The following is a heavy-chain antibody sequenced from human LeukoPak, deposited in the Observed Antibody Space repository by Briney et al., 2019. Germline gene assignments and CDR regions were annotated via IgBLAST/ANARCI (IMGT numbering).Heavy chain of an antibody. V-gene: IGHV3-53*05. Sequence: GGSLRLSCAASGFTVSSNYMSWVRQAPGKGLEWVSVIYSGGSTYYADSVKGRFTISRDNSKNTLFLQMNSLRTEDTAVYYCAKDFGYGDCFDYWGQGTVVTVSS. CDR3: AKDFGYGDCFDY. CDR1: GFTVSSNY. CDR2: IYSGGST. J-gene: IGHJ4*02. D-gene: IGHD4-17*01.